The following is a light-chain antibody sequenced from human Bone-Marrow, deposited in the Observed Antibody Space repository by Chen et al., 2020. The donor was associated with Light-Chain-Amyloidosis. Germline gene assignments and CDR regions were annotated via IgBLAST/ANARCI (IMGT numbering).Light chain of an antibody. Sequence: SYVLTQPSSVSLAPGQTATIACGGNNIGSTSVHWYQQTPGQAPLLVVYDDSDRPSGIPERLSGSNSGNTATLTISRVEAGDEDDYYCQVWDRSSDRPVFGGGTKLTVL. J-gene: IGLJ3*02. V-gene: IGLV3-21*02. CDR2: DDS. CDR1: NIGSTS. CDR3: QVWDRSSDRPV.